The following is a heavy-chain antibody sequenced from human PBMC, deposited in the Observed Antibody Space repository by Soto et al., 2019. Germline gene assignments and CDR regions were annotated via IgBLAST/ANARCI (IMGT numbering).Heavy chain of an antibody. CDR3: ARVSECFQI. J-gene: IGHJ3*02. D-gene: IGHD3-3*01. CDR1: GYTFSNYG. Sequence: QVHLVQSGAEVKRPGASVKVACKTSGYTFSNYGITWVRQAPGQGLEWVGWISGYNGNTNYAQNLQGRVTLTRDTSTNTAYMELRSLRSDDTAVYYCARVSECFQICGQGTTVTGSS. V-gene: IGHV1-18*01. CDR2: ISGYNGNT.